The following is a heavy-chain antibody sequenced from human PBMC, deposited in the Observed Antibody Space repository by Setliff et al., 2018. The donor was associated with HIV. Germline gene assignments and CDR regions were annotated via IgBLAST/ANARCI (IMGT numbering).Heavy chain of an antibody. V-gene: IGHV4-59*08. D-gene: IGHD6-25*01. CDR2: IHDSGRT. J-gene: IGHJ4*02. CDR3: VRDAVDSAGDY. CDR1: GGSISSHY. Sequence: SVTLSLTCTVSGGSISSHYWSWIRQPPGQGLEWIGSIHDSGRTYFNPSLKSRVTISVDTSKNTVSLRLTSMTAADTAVYNCVRDAVDSAGDYWGQGKVVTVSS.